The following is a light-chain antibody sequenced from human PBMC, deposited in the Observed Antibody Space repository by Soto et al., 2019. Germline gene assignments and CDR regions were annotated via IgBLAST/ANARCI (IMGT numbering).Light chain of an antibody. J-gene: IGKJ1*01. CDR3: LQDYSYPRT. V-gene: IGKV1-6*01. CDR1: QGIRDD. Sequence: AIQVTQSPSSLSASVGDRVTITCRTSQGIRDDLGWYQQKPGKAPKLLIYGASNLQSGVPSRFSGSGSGTDVTLTISSLQPEEFATYYCLQDYSYPRTFGQGTRVEIK. CDR2: GAS.